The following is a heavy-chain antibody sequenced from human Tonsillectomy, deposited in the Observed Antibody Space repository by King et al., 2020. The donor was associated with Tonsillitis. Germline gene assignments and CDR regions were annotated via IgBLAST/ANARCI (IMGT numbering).Heavy chain of an antibody. CDR3: ERDRVAAAGSNWFDP. CDR1: GGSISSGSYY. Sequence: QLQESGPGLVKPSQTLSLTCTVSGGSISSGSYYWSWIRQPAGKGLEWIGRIYTSGSTNYNPSLKSRVTMSVDTSKNQFSLKLSSVTAADTAVYYCERDRVAAAGSNWFDPWGQGTLVTVSS. D-gene: IGHD6-13*01. J-gene: IGHJ5*02. CDR2: IYTSGST. V-gene: IGHV4-61*02.